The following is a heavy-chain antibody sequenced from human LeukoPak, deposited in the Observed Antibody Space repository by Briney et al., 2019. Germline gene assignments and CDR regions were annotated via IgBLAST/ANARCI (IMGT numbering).Heavy chain of an antibody. Sequence: GGSLRLSCAASGFTFDDYAMHWVRHAPGKGLEWVSGISWNSGSIGYADSVKGRFTISRDNAKNSLYLQMNSLRAEDTALYYCAKVDYDTSGYDYWGQGTLVTVSS. CDR2: ISWNSGSI. V-gene: IGHV3-9*01. D-gene: IGHD3-22*01. J-gene: IGHJ4*02. CDR3: AKVDYDTSGYDY. CDR1: GFTFDDYA.